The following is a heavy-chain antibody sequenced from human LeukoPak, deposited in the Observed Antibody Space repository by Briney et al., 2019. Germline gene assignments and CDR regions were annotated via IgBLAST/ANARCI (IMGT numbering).Heavy chain of an antibody. Sequence: APVKVSCKASGYTFTSYGISWVRQAPGQGLEWMGWISAYNGNTSYAQKLQGRVTMTTDTSTSTAYMELRSLRSDDTAVYYCARDSITMVRGAYYGMDVWGKGTTVTVSS. J-gene: IGHJ6*04. CDR3: ARDSITMVRGAYYGMDV. CDR1: GYTFTSYG. V-gene: IGHV1-18*04. CDR2: ISAYNGNT. D-gene: IGHD3-10*01.